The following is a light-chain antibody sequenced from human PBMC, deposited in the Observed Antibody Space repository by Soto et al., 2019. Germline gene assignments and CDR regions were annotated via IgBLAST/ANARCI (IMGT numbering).Light chain of an antibody. CDR1: QSIVTY. V-gene: IGKV1-39*01. J-gene: IGKJ1*01. CDR2: AAS. CDR3: QQSYSTPPWT. Sequence: DIQMTQSPSSLSASVGDRVTITCRASQSIVTYLNWYLQKPGKAPKLLIYAASNLQSGVPSRFSGSGSGTDFTLTISSLQXXXXATXFCQQSYSTPPWTFGQGTKVDIK.